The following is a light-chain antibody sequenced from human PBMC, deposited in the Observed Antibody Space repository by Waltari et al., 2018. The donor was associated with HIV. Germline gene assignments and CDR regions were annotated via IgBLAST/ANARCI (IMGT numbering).Light chain of an antibody. V-gene: IGKV1-NL1*01. CDR3: QHYHGTPS. Sequence: DIQMTQSPSSLSASVGDRVTITCRASQGINNGLAWYQQKPGRAPKLLLSAASRLQSGVPSRFSGRASGTDYTLTISSLQPEDFATYYCQHYHGTPSFGQGTKLEIK. J-gene: IGKJ2*01. CDR2: AAS. CDR1: QGINNG.